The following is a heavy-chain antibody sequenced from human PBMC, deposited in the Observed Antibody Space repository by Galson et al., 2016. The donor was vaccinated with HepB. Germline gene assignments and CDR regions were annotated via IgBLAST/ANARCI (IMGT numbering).Heavy chain of an antibody. J-gene: IGHJ6*04. Sequence: LRLSCAASGFTFRNYGMTWVRQAPGKGLEVVSSISRSGDSTDYADSVKGRFTISRDNSKNTLSRQMNSLTADDTAIYYCVQGSTAPAVWGKGTTVTVSS. CDR2: ISRSGDST. CDR1: GFTFRNYG. V-gene: IGHV3-23*01. CDR3: VQGSTAPAV. D-gene: IGHD2-2*01.